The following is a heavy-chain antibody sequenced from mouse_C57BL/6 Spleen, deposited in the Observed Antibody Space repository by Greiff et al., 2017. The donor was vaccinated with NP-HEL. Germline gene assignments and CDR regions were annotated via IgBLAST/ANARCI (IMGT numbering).Heavy chain of an antibody. CDR3: ARAAITTVVAKDSFAY. V-gene: IGHV2-2*01. CDR1: GFSLTSYG. D-gene: IGHD1-1*01. CDR2: IWSGGST. J-gene: IGHJ3*01. Sequence: QVQLKQSGPGLVQPSQSLSITCTVSGFSLTSYGVHWVRQSPGKGLEWLGVIWSGGSTDYNAAFISRLSISKDNSKSQVFFKMNSLQADDTAIYYCARAAITTVVAKDSFAYWGQGTLVTVSA.